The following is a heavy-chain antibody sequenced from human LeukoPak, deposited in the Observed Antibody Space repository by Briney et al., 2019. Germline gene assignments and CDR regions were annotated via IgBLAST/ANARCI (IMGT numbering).Heavy chain of an antibody. CDR2: IYYSGST. Sequence: SPGTLCLTCAVSGGSISSYYWSWVRQPPGEGLGWGGYIYYSGSTNYNPSLKSRVTISVDTSKNQFSLKLSSVTAADTAVYYCARDARWMATRLAFDIWGQGTMVTVSS. V-gene: IGHV4-59*01. J-gene: IGHJ3*02. CDR1: GGSISSYY. CDR3: ARDARWMATRLAFDI. D-gene: IGHD5-24*01.